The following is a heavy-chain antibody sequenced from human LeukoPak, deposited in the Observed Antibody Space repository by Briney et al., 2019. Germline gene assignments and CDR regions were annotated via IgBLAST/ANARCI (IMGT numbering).Heavy chain of an antibody. Sequence: PSETLSLTCTVSGGSISSYYWSWIRQPPGKGLEWIGYIYYSGSTNYNPSLKSRVTISVDTSKNQFSLKLSSVTAADTAVYYCARGHRGYSYGDDAFDIWGQGTMVTVSS. CDR2: IYYSGST. CDR3: ARGHRGYSYGDDAFDI. D-gene: IGHD5-18*01. CDR1: GGSISSYY. V-gene: IGHV4-59*01. J-gene: IGHJ3*02.